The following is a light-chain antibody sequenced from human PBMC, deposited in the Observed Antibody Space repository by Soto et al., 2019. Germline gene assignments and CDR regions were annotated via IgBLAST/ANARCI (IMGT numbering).Light chain of an antibody. CDR2: DVS. Sequence: QSALTQPASVSGSPGQTITISCTGSSSDVGGYNYVSWYQQHPGKAPKLMIYDVSKRPSGASNRFSGSKSGNTASLTISGLQAEDEADYYCSSYTSSFYVFGTGTKLTVL. CDR3: SSYTSSFYV. J-gene: IGLJ1*01. V-gene: IGLV2-14*01. CDR1: SSDVGGYNY.